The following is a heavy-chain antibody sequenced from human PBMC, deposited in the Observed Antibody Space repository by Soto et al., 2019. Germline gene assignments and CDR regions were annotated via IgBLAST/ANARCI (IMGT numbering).Heavy chain of an antibody. Sequence: QVQLVQSGAEVKKPGASVKVSCKASGYTFTSYDINWVRQATGQGLEWMGWMNPNSGNTGYAQKSQGRVTMTRNTSISTAYMELSSLRSEDTAVYYCARHDYGDYRYYYYGMDVWGQGTTVTVSS. J-gene: IGHJ6*02. CDR1: GYTFTSYD. CDR2: MNPNSGNT. V-gene: IGHV1-8*01. D-gene: IGHD4-17*01. CDR3: ARHDYGDYRYYYYGMDV.